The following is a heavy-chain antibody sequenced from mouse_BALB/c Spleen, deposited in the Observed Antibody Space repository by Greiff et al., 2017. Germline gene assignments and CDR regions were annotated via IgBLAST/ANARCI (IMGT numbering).Heavy chain of an antibody. CDR3: ARANYYGSSYWYFDV. CDR1: GFTFSSYA. D-gene: IGHD1-1*01. J-gene: IGHJ1*01. CDR2: ISSGGST. V-gene: IGHV5-6-5*01. Sequence: EVKLMESGGGLVKPGGSLKLSCAASGFTFSSYAMSWVRQTPEKRLEWVASISSGGSTYYPDSVKGRFTISRDNARNILYLQMSSLRSEDTAMYYGARANYYGSSYWYFDVWGAGTTVTVSS.